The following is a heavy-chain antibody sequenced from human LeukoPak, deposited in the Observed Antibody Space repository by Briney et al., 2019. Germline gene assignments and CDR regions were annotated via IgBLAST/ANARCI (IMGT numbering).Heavy chain of an antibody. V-gene: IGHV3-49*04. Sequence: GRSLRLSCTASGFTFGDYAMSWVRQAPGKELEWVGFIRSKPYGGTTEYAASVKGRFTISRDDSNSLAYLQMNSLKTEDTAVYYCTRGDYYDYWGQGTLVTVSS. CDR2: IRSKPYGGTT. CDR1: GFTFGDYA. CDR3: TRGDYYDY. J-gene: IGHJ4*02.